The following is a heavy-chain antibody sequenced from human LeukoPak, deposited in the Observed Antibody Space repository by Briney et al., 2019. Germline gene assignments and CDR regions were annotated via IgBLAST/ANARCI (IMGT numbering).Heavy chain of an antibody. J-gene: IGHJ6*03. CDR1: GGSISSYY. Sequence: SETLSLTCTVSGGSISSYYWSWIRQPAGKGLEWIGRIYTSGSTNYNPFLKSRVTMSVDTSKNQFSLKLSSVTAADTAVYYCARLRVVPAAGDYYYMDVWGKGTTVTVSS. D-gene: IGHD2-2*01. CDR3: ARLRVVPAAGDYYYMDV. CDR2: IYTSGST. V-gene: IGHV4-4*07.